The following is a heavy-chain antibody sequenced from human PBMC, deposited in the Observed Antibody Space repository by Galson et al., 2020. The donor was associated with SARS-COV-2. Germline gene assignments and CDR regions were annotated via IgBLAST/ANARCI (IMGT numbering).Heavy chain of an antibody. D-gene: IGHD3-10*01. CDR2: IDPNNAGA. CDR3: ARDRNYYGSGSYLFDI. Sequence: ASVKVSCKASGYTFTDNYIHWVRQVPGEGLEWMAWIDPNNAGANHALKFLGRVTMTADTSISTAYMELSSLTSDDTAVYYCARDRNYYGSGSYLFDIWGQGTLVTVSS. CDR1: GYTFTDNY. J-gene: IGHJ4*02. V-gene: IGHV1-2*02.